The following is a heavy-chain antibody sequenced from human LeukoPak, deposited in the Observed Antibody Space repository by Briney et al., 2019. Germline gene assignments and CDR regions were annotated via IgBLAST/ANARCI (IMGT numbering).Heavy chain of an antibody. CDR1: GGSFSGYY. V-gene: IGHV4-34*01. D-gene: IGHD6-13*01. CDR3: AGSWGIAAAGYDY. J-gene: IGHJ4*02. CDR2: INHSGST. Sequence: SETLSLTCAVYGGSFSGYYWSWIRQPPGKVLEWIGEINHSGSTNYNPSLKSRVTISVDTSKNQFSLKLSSVTAADTAVYYCAGSWGIAAAGYDYWGQGTLVTVSS.